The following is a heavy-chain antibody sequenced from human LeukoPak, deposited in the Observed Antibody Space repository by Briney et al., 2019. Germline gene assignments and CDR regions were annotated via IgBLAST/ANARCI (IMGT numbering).Heavy chain of an antibody. Sequence: GGSLSPSCAVSGFTFSDHFLDWVRQAPGKGLEWVGRSRNKAKSYTTEYAASVKGRFTISRDDSKNSLYLQMNSLKTEDTAVYYCVRVGSVSGSDYLDYWGQGTLVTVSS. V-gene: IGHV3-72*01. D-gene: IGHD6-19*01. CDR1: GFTFSDHF. CDR2: SRNKAKSYTT. J-gene: IGHJ4*02. CDR3: VRVGSVSGSDYLDY.